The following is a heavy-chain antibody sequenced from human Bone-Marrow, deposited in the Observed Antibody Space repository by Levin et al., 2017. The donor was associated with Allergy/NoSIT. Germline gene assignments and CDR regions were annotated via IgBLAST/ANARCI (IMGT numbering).Heavy chain of an antibody. J-gene: IGHJ3*02. V-gene: IGHV1-2*02. CDR2: INPNSGDT. Sequence: GASVKVSCKASGYTFTDYFIHWVGLAPGQGLEWMGWINPNSGDTDSSQNFQGTVTMTRDTSISTAYMEVTILTSTDTALYYCARISSAAFAMWGQGTVVTVSS. D-gene: IGHD6-19*01. CDR3: ARISSAAFAM. CDR1: GYTFTDYF.